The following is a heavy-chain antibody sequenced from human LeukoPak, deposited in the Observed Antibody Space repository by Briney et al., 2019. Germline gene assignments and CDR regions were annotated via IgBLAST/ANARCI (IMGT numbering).Heavy chain of an antibody. D-gene: IGHD3-9*01. Sequence: GGSLRLSCTASGFSFGDHAMTWVRQAPGKGLEWVSFIRSEAYGQTTEYAASVKDRFTISRDNSKGIVYLQMNSLKTEDTARYYCARGPIYLWIYYGMDVWGQGTTVIVSS. J-gene: IGHJ6*02. CDR2: IRSEAYGQTT. CDR3: ARGPIYLWIYYGMDV. V-gene: IGHV3-49*04. CDR1: GFSFGDHA.